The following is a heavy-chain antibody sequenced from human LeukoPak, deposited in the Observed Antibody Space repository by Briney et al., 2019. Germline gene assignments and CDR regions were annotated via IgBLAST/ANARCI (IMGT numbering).Heavy chain of an antibody. CDR2: ISSSSSYI. Sequence: KSGGSLRLSCAASGFTFSSYSMNWVRQAPGKGLEWVSSISSSSSYIYYADSVKGRFTISRDNAKNSLYLQMNSLRAEDTAVYYCARENSSGSWYNYYYYYMDVWGKGTTVTVSS. J-gene: IGHJ6*03. CDR3: ARENSSGSWYNYYYYYMDV. CDR1: GFTFSSYS. V-gene: IGHV3-21*01. D-gene: IGHD6-13*01.